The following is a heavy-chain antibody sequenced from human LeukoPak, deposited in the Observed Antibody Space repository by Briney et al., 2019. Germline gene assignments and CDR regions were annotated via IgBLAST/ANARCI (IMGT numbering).Heavy chain of an antibody. D-gene: IGHD1-26*01. CDR3: ASWRGSVGANWFDP. Sequence: GGSLRLSCAASGFTVSSNYMSWVRQAPGKGLEWVSVIYSGGSTYYADSVKGRFTISRDNSKNTLYLQMNSLRAEDTAVYYCASWRGSVGANWFDPWGQGTLVTVSS. CDR1: GFTVSSNY. V-gene: IGHV3-66*01. J-gene: IGHJ5*02. CDR2: IYSGGST.